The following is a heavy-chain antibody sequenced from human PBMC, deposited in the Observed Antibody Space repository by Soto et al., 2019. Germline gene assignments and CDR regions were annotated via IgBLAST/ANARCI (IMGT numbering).Heavy chain of an antibody. D-gene: IGHD2-21*02. CDR1: GVSVRSYT. V-gene: IGHV4-4*07. CDR3: ARDGMTTGDT. CDR2: VFSSVSA. Sequence: SETLSLTCSVSGVSVRSYTWSWFRQPANKGLEWIGRVFSSVSATYNPSLKSRVSISMDTPENRISLKLDSVTAADAGVYFCARDGMTTGDTWGPGTLVTVSS. J-gene: IGHJ4*02.